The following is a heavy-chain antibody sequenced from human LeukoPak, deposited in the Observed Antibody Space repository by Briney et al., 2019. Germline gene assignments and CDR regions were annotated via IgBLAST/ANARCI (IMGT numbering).Heavy chain of an antibody. CDR1: GGSISSSSYY. J-gene: IGHJ4*02. Sequence: PSETLSLTCTVSGGSISSSSYYLGWIRQPPGKGLEWIGSIYYSGSTYYNPSLKSRVTISVDTSKNQFSLYLSSVTAADTAVYYCARGGSSWDYYFDYWGQGPLVTVSS. D-gene: IGHD6-13*01. CDR2: IYYSGST. CDR3: ARGGSSWDYYFDY. V-gene: IGHV4-39*01.